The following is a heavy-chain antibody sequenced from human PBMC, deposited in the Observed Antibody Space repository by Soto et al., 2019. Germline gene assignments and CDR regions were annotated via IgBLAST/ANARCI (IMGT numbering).Heavy chain of an antibody. D-gene: IGHD6-19*01. CDR1: GFTFSYYS. CDR3: ARGDGTGLYNSGWSPRY. Sequence: EVQLVASGGGLVKPGESLRVSCAASGFTFSYYSLHWVRQAPGKGLEWVSSISGSSTYIYYADRVKGRFTISRDNAKNSLYLRMDGLRAEDTAVYYCARGDGTGLYNSGWSPRYWGQGTLVTVSS. CDR2: ISGSSTYI. V-gene: IGHV3-21*04. J-gene: IGHJ4*02.